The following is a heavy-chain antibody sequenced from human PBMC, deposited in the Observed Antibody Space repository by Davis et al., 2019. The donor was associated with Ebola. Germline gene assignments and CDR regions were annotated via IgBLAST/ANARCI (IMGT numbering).Heavy chain of an antibody. CDR1: GFTFSSYW. Sequence: HTGGSLRLSCAASGFTFSSYWMHWVRQAPGKGLVWVSRINSDGSSTSYADSVKGRFTISRDNAKNTLYLQMNSLRAEDTAVYYCARDQKGYIVVVPAATTRYNWFDPWGQGTLVTVSS. D-gene: IGHD2-2*01. J-gene: IGHJ5*02. CDR2: INSDGSST. V-gene: IGHV3-74*01. CDR3: ARDQKGYIVVVPAATTRYNWFDP.